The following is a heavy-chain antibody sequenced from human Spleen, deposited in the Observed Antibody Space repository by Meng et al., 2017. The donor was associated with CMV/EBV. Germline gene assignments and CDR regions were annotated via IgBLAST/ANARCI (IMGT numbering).Heavy chain of an antibody. J-gene: IGHJ4*02. CDR2: IYWNDDK. CDR3: AHRITMIVWGF. D-gene: IGHD3-22*01. Sequence: CHFSGFSLSTSGVGVGWIRQPPGKALEWLALIYWNDDKRYSPSLKSRLTITKDTSKNQVVLTMTNMDPVDTATYYCAHRITMIVWGFWGQGTLVTVSS. V-gene: IGHV2-5*01. CDR1: GFSLSTSGVG.